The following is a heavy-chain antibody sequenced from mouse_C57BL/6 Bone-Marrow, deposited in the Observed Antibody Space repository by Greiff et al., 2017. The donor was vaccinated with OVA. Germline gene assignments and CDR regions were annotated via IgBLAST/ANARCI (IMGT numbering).Heavy chain of an antibody. J-gene: IGHJ1*03. V-gene: IGHV1-15*01. CDR1: GYTFTDYE. CDR2: IDPETGGT. D-gene: IGHD2-2*01. Sequence: VHLKQSGAELVRPGASVTLSCKASGYTFTDYEMHWVKQTPVHGLEWIGAIDPETGGTAYNQKFKGKAILTADKSSSTAYMELRSLTSEDSAVYYCTRWGGYDVWYFDVWATGTTVTVSS. CDR3: TRWGGYDVWYFDV.